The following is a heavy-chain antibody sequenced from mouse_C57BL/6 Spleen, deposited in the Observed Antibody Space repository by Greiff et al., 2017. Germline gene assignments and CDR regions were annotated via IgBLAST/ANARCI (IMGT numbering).Heavy chain of an antibody. D-gene: IGHD2-4*01. V-gene: IGHV1-76*01. Sequence: VQLQQSGAELVRPGASVKLSCKASGYTFTDYYINWVKQRPGQGLEWIARIYPGSGNTYYNEKFKGKATLTAEKSSSTAYMQLSSLTSEDSAVYFCARWGDYDGSAMDYWGQGTSVTVSS. CDR3: ARWGDYDGSAMDY. CDR1: GYTFTDYY. CDR2: IYPGSGNT. J-gene: IGHJ4*01.